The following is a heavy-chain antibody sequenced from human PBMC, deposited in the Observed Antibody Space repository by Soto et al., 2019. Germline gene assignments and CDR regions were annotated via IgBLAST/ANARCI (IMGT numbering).Heavy chain of an antibody. V-gene: IGHV3-48*02. CDR3: ARDLSSTSENYYYGMDV. J-gene: IGHJ6*02. CDR1: GFTFSSYS. CDR2: ISSSSSTI. Sequence: GGSLRLSCAASGFTFSSYSMNWVRQAPGKGLEWVSYISSSSSTIYYADSVKGRFTISRDNAKNSLYLQMNSLRDEDTAVYYCARDLSSTSENYYYGMDVWGQGPTVTVSS. D-gene: IGHD2-2*01.